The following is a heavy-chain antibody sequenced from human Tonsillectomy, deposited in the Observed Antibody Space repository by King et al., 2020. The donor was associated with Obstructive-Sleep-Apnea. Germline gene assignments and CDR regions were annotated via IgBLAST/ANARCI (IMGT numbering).Heavy chain of an antibody. CDR3: ARDGYYYDISGYSNYYYYGMDV. V-gene: IGHV4-59*01. CDR1: GGSISSYY. D-gene: IGHD3-22*01. CDR2: IYYSEST. J-gene: IGHJ6*02. Sequence: QLQESGPGLVKPSETLSLTCTVSGGSISSYYWSWIRQPPGKGLEWIGYIYYSESTNYNPSLKSRVTISVDTSKNQFSLKLSSVTAADTAVYYCARDGYYYDISGYSNYYYYGMDVWGQGTTVTVSS.